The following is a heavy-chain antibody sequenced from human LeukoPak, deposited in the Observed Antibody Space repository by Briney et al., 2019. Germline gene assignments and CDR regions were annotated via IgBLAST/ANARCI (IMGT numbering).Heavy chain of an antibody. CDR3: ARRVGSGWPVQH. CDR1: GYTFSSYD. Sequence: ASVKVSCKASGYTFSSYDINWVRQATGQGLEWMGWMNPNSGNTGYAQKFQGRPNMTRNTSISTAYMELSSPRSEDTAVYYCARRVGSGWPVQHWGQGTLVTVSS. D-gene: IGHD6-19*01. V-gene: IGHV1-8*01. J-gene: IGHJ1*01. CDR2: MNPNSGNT.